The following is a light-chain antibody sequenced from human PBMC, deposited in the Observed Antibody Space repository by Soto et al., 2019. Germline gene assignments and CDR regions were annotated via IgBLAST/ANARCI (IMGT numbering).Light chain of an antibody. Sequence: DIQMTQSPSSLSASVGDRVTITCRASQSISSYLNWYQQKPGTAPKLLIYAASSLQSGVPSRFSGSGSWPDFTLTISSLQPEYFATYYCQHSYITPYTFGQGTNLEIK. V-gene: IGKV1-39*01. CDR1: QSISSY. CDR3: QHSYITPYT. J-gene: IGKJ2*01. CDR2: AAS.